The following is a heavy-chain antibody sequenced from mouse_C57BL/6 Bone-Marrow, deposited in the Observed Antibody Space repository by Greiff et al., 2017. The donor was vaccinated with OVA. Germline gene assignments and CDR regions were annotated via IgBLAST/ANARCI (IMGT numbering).Heavy chain of an antibody. CDR3: ARDYYGSSYLYAMDY. D-gene: IGHD1-1*01. Sequence: EVKLVESGGGLVQPGGSLKLSCAASGFTFSDYYMYWVRQTPEKRLEWVAYISNGGGSTYYPDTVKGRFTISRDNAKNTLYLQMSRLKSEDTAMYYCARDYYGSSYLYAMDYWGQGTSVTVSS. CDR1: GFTFSDYY. V-gene: IGHV5-12*01. CDR2: ISNGGGST. J-gene: IGHJ4*01.